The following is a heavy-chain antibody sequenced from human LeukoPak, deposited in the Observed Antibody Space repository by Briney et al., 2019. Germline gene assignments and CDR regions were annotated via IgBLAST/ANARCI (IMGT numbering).Heavy chain of an antibody. CDR2: INHSGST. CDR3: ARGAGWLIDY. D-gene: IGHD3-16*01. CDR1: GGSFSGYY. V-gene: IGHV4-34*01. J-gene: IGHJ4*02. Sequence: PSETLSLTCAVYGGSFSGYYWSWIRPPPGKGLEWIGAINHSGSTNYNPSLKSRVTISVDTSKNQFSLKLSSVTAADTAVYYCARGAGWLIDYWGQGILVTVSS.